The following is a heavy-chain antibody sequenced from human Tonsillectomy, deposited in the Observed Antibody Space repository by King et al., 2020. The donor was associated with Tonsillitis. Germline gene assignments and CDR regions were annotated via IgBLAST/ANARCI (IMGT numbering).Heavy chain of an antibody. V-gene: IGHV3-7*01. CDR1: GFTFSTYW. J-gene: IGHJ4*02. Sequence: VQLVESGGGLVQPGGSLRLSFAASGFTFSTYWITWVRQAPGKGLEWVANIKQDGSEKYYWDSVKGRFTISRDNAKNSLYLQMNSLRAEDTAVYYCASYYDSSGSSGFDYWGQGTLVTVSS. D-gene: IGHD3-22*01. CDR2: IKQDGSEK. CDR3: ASYYDSSGSSGFDY.